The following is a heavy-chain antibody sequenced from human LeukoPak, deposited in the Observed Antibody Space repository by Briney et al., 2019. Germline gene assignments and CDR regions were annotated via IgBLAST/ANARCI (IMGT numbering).Heavy chain of an antibody. Sequence: GGSLRLSCAASGFTFSSYAMSWVRQAPGKGLEWVSAISGSGGSTYYADSVKGRFTISRDNSKNTLYLQMNSLRAEDTAVCYCANIQWELPLDYWGQGTLVTVSS. CDR2: ISGSGGST. CDR1: GFTFSSYA. J-gene: IGHJ4*02. V-gene: IGHV3-23*01. CDR3: ANIQWELPLDY. D-gene: IGHD1-26*01.